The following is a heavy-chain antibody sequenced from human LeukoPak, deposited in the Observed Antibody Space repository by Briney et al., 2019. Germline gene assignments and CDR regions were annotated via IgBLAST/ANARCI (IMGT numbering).Heavy chain of an antibody. CDR1: GFTFSSYA. V-gene: IGHV3-23*01. J-gene: IGHJ4*02. D-gene: IGHD3-10*01. CDR3: AKLELLWFGPPLPDY. Sequence: GGSLTLSSSASGFTFSSYAMSWLPPAPGQGREGVSATSGSGGNTYYADSVKGPFTIYTANSKTTLELQRNSLRAKDTAVYYCAKLELLWFGPPLPDYWGKGTLVTVSS. CDR2: TSGSGGNT.